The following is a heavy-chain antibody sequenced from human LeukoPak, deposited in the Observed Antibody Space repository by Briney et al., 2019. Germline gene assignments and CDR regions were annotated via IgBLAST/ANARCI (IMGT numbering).Heavy chain of an antibody. CDR2: IYYTGST. CDR3: SRFYDYVWGSYRYTSWFEP. D-gene: IGHD3-16*02. J-gene: IGHJ5*02. V-gene: IGHV4-39*01. CDR1: GGCISSYY. Sequence: SETLSLTCNVSGGCISSYYWCWSRQPPGKGLEWSASIYYTGSTYYNPSLNSRVTISLDTSKTQFSFKLSSVTAADTAVYSCSRFYDYVWGSYRYTSWFEPWGQGTLVTVSS.